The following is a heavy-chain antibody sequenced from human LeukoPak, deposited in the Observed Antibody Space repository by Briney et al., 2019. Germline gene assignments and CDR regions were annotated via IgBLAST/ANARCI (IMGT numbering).Heavy chain of an antibody. CDR2: IDTAGDT. CDR1: GFTFSRYD. V-gene: IGHV3-13*01. J-gene: IGHJ4*02. Sequence: GGSLRLSCAASGFTFSRYDMHWVRQATGKGLEWVSVIDTAGDTYYPGSVKGRFTISRENAKNSLYLQMNSLRAGDTAVYYCARVAPAGKGFDYWGQGTLVTVSS. CDR3: ARVAPAGKGFDY. D-gene: IGHD6-13*01.